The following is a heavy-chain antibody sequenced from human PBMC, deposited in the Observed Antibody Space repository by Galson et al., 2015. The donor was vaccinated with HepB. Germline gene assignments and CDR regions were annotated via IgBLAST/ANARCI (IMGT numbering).Heavy chain of an antibody. D-gene: IGHD4-17*01. V-gene: IGHV3-23*01. CDR3: AKDRLKRDYPRAEGVLFDY. CDR2: ISGSGGST. J-gene: IGHJ4*02. CDR1: GFTFSSYA. Sequence: SLRLSCAASGFTFSSYAMSWVRQAPGKGLEWVSAISGSGGSTYYADSVKGRFTISRDNSKNTLYLQMNSLRAEDTAVYYCAKDRLKRDYPRAEGVLFDYWGQGTLVTVSS.